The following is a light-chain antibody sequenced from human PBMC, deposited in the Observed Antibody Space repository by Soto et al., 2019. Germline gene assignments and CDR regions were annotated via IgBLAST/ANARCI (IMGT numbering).Light chain of an antibody. V-gene: IGKV2-24*01. J-gene: IGKJ5*01. CDR2: EVS. CDR3: MQSTQLPPT. CDR1: QSLVHSDGKTY. Sequence: DIVLTQTPLSSPVTLGQPASISCRSSQSLVHSDGKTYLSWVQQRPGQSPQLLIYEVSTRVSGVPDRFSGSGSGTDFTLEISRVETDDVGIYYCMQSTQLPPTFGQGTRLEIK.